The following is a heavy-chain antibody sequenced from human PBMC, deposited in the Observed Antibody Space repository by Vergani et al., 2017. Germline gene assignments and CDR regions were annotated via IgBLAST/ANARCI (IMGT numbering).Heavy chain of an antibody. D-gene: IGHD6-19*01. CDR3: AAIAVSSGWIDAFDI. Sequence: QMQLVQSGPEVKKPGTSVKVSCKASGFTFTSSAMQWVRQARGQRLEWIGWIVVGSGNTNYAQKFQERVTITRDMSTSTAYMELSSLRSEGTAVYYCAAIAVSSGWIDAFDIWGQGTMVTVSS. V-gene: IGHV1-58*02. CDR1: GFTFTSSA. CDR2: IVVGSGNT. J-gene: IGHJ3*02.